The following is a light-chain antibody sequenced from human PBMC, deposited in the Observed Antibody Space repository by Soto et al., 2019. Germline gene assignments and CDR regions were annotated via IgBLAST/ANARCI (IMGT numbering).Light chain of an antibody. V-gene: IGLV1-44*01. CDR1: SSNIGSNT. J-gene: IGLJ2*01. CDR2: SNN. CDR3: AALDDRLNGPYVV. Sequence: QSVLTQPPSASGTPGQRVTISGSGSSSNIGSNTVNWYQQLPGTAPKLLIYSNNQRPSGVPDRFSGSKSGTSASLAISGLHAEDEADYDCAALDDRLNGPYVVFGGGTKLTVL.